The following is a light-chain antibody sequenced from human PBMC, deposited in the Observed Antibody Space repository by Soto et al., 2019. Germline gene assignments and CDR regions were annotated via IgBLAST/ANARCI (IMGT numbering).Light chain of an antibody. V-gene: IGKV3-20*01. CDR1: QSVSNNY. CDR3: QQYGSSGT. CDR2: GAS. J-gene: IGKJ1*01. Sequence: EIVLTQSPGTLSLSPGGRATLSCRASQSVSNNYLAWYQQKPGQAPRLLIYGASNRATGIPDRFSGSGSGTDFTLTISRLEPEDFAVYYCQQYGSSGTFGQGIKVDIK.